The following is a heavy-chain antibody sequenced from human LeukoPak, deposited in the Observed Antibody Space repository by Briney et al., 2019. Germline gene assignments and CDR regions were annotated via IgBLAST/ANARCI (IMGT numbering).Heavy chain of an antibody. CDR2: IYYSGST. CDR1: GGSISSYY. J-gene: IGHJ4*02. CDR3: ARALFWYFDY. V-gene: IGHV4-59*01. Sequence: TSETLSLTCTVSGGSISSYYWSWIRQPPGKGLEWIGYIYYSGSTNYNPSLKSRVTISVDTFKNQFSLKLSSVTAADTAVYYCARALFWYFDYWGQGTLVTVSS. D-gene: IGHD2/OR15-2a*01.